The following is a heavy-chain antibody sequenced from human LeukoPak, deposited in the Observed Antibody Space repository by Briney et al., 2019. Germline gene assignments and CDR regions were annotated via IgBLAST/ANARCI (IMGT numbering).Heavy chain of an antibody. J-gene: IGHJ4*02. D-gene: IGHD2-21*01. V-gene: IGHV3-23*01. CDR2: ISDSGNT. CDR1: GFTLSSYA. CDR3: AKAPVTTCRGAYCYPFDY. Sequence: GGSLRLSCAASGFTLSSYAMSWVRQAPGKGLEWVPAISDSGNTYHADSVKGRFTISRDSSKNTLFLQMNRLRPEDAAVYYCAKAPVTTCRGAYCYPFDYWSQGTLVTVSS.